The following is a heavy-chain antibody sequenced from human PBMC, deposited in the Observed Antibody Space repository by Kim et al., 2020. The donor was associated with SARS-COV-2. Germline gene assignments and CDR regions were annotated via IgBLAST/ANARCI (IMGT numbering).Heavy chain of an antibody. CDR3: AKSNSGYYAYLDS. J-gene: IGHJ4*02. V-gene: IGHV3-23*01. CDR2: ISGSGGTT. D-gene: IGHD3-22*01. CDR1: GFTFSTYG. Sequence: GGSLRLSCAAHGFTFSTYGMSWVRQAPDKGLEWVSVISGSGGTTYYPDSVKGRFTISRENSKNTLYLQMNSLRAEDTAEYYCAKSNSGYYAYLDSWGQGILVTVSS.